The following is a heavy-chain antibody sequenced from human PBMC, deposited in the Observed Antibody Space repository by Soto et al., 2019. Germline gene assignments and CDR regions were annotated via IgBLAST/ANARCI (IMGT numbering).Heavy chain of an antibody. CDR3: AKDPNGDYVGALDS. CDR1: GFTFSTYS. V-gene: IGHV3-48*01. CDR2: ISSSSSTI. D-gene: IGHD4-17*01. Sequence: GGSLRLSCAPSGFTFSTYSMNWVRQAPGKGLEWVSYISSSSSTIFYSDSVKGRFTISRDNSGNTLLLHMNSLIADDSAVYYCAKDPNGDYVGALDSWGQGTLVTVSS. J-gene: IGHJ4*02.